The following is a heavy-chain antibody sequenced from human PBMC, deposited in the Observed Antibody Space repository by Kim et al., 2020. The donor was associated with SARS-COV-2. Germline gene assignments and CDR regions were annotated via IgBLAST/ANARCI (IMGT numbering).Heavy chain of an antibody. CDR1: GGSVSSGSYY. V-gene: IGHV4-61*01. J-gene: IGHJ2*01. Sequence: SETLSLTCTVSGGSVSSGSYYWSWIRQPPGKGLEWIGYIYYSGSTNYNPSLKSRVTISVDTSKNQFSLKLSSVTAADTAVYYCARGFYDILTGYYHWYFELGGRGTLVTVSS. D-gene: IGHD3-9*01. CDR2: IYYSGST. CDR3: ARGFYDILTGYYHWYFEL.